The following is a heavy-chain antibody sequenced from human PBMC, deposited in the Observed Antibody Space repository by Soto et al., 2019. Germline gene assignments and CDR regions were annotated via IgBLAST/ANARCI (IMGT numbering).Heavy chain of an antibody. CDR2: ISYDGSNK. D-gene: IGHD2-2*01. Sequence: QVQLVESGGGVVQPGRSLRLSCAASGFTFSSYGMHWVRQAPGKGLEWVAVISYDGSNKYYADSVKGRFTISRDNSKNTLYLQMNSLRAEDTAVYYCAKSRTLTYYYYYGMDVWGQGTTVTVSS. CDR1: GFTFSSYG. CDR3: AKSRTLTYYYYYGMDV. V-gene: IGHV3-30*18. J-gene: IGHJ6*02.